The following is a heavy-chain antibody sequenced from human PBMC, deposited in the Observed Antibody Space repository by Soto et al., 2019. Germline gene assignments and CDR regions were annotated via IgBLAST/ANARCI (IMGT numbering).Heavy chain of an antibody. CDR3: AKCLPFYYYGMDV. V-gene: IGHV3-15*07. Sequence: GGSLRLSCAASGFTFSNAWINWVRQAPGKGLEWVGRVKSKNDGGTTDFAAPVKGRFAISRDDSKNMVYLEMNSLRAEDTAVYYCAKCLPFYYYGMDVWGQGTTVTVSS. CDR2: VKSKNDGGTT. D-gene: IGHD3-16*01. CDR1: GFTFSNAW. J-gene: IGHJ6*02.